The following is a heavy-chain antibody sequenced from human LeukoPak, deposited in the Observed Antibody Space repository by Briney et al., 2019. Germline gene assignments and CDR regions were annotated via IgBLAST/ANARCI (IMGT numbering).Heavy chain of an antibody. D-gene: IGHD1-7*01. J-gene: IGHJ5*02. CDR2: INPSGTT. V-gene: IGHV1-46*01. CDR1: GYTFTSYC. CDR3: AKCSETGTTRWFDP. Sequence: ASVKVSCKASGYTFTSYCLHWVRQAPGQGLEWMGLINPSGTTTYAQNFQGRVTMTRDTSASTAYMELSSLRSDDTAVYYCAKCSETGTTRWFDPWGQRTLVPVSS.